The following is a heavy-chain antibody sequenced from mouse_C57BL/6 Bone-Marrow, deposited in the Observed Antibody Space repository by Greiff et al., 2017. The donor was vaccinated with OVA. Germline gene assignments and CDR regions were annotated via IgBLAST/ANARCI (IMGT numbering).Heavy chain of an antibody. Sequence: QVQLQQPGAELVKPGASVKLSCKASGYTFTSYWTHWVKQRPGQGLEWIGMIHPNSGSTNYNEKFKSKATLTVDKSSSTAYMQLSSLTSEDSAVYYCARGNYYGSSPYWYFDVWGTGTTVTVSS. V-gene: IGHV1-64*01. CDR1: GYTFTSYW. J-gene: IGHJ1*03. CDR3: ARGNYYGSSPYWYFDV. D-gene: IGHD1-1*01. CDR2: IHPNSGST.